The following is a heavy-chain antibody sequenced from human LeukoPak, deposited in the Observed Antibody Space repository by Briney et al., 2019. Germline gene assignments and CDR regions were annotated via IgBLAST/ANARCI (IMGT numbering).Heavy chain of an antibody. J-gene: IGHJ4*02. D-gene: IGHD3-10*01. Sequence: SVKVSCKASGGTFSSYAVSWVRQAPGQGLEWMGGIIPIFGTANYAQKFQGRVTITADESTSTAYMELSSLRSEDTAVYYCARDRAVSSGSYSGYFDYWGQGTLVTVSS. V-gene: IGHV1-69*13. CDR2: IIPIFGTA. CDR3: ARDRAVSSGSYSGYFDY. CDR1: GGTFSSYA.